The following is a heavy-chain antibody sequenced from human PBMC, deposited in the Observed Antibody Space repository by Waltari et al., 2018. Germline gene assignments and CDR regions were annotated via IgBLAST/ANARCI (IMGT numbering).Heavy chain of an antibody. Sequence: QLQLQESGPGLVNPSETLSLTCTVSGVSISTSRYCWGWIRQPPGKGLDWIGSLHYGGSSYVNPSLKSRVTISVDTSKNQFSLKLTSVTAADTAVYYCATLPIPLELWYFDLWGRGTLVTVSS. V-gene: IGHV4-39*01. CDR3: ATLPIPLELWYFDL. CDR2: LHYGGSS. D-gene: IGHD1-7*01. J-gene: IGHJ2*01. CDR1: GVSISTSRYC.